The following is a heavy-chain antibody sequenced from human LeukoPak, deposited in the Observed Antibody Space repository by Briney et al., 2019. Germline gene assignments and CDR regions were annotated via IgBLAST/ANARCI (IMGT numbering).Heavy chain of an antibody. CDR2: IYPGDSDT. D-gene: IGHD6-13*01. Sequence: GESLKISCQAFGYNSDNYLIAWVRQMPGKGLDWMGLIYPGDSDTRYRPSFQGQVTISADKSISTAYVQWSSLKASDTAMYYCARQYSSSHNWFDPWGQGTLVTVSS. V-gene: IGHV5-51*01. J-gene: IGHJ5*02. CDR1: GYNSDNYL. CDR3: ARQYSSSHNWFDP.